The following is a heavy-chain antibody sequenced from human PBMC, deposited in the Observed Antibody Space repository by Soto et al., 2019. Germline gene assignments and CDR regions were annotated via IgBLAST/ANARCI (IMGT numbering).Heavy chain of an antibody. CDR3: ARDHFGGYPRDGFDY. Sequence: EVQLVESGGGLVQPGGSLRLSCAASGFTFSSYWMSWVRQAPGKGLEWVANIKQDGSEKYYVDSVKGRFTISRDNAKNSLYLQMNSLRAEDTAVYYCARDHFGGYPRDGFDYWGQGTLVTVSS. D-gene: IGHD3-22*01. CDR2: IKQDGSEK. CDR1: GFTFSSYW. J-gene: IGHJ4*02. V-gene: IGHV3-7*03.